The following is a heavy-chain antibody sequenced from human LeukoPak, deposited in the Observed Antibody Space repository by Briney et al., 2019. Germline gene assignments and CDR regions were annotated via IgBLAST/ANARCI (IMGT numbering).Heavy chain of an antibody. J-gene: IGHJ6*02. D-gene: IGHD5-24*01. Sequence: GGSLRLSCAASGFTFSSYWMSWVRQAPGKGLEWVANIKQDGSEKYYVDSVKGRFTISRDNAKNSLYLQMNSLRAEDTAVYNCAGGRDGYNWEFDGMDVWGQGTTVTVSS. CDR2: IKQDGSEK. CDR1: GFTFSSYW. V-gene: IGHV3-7*01. CDR3: AGGRDGYNWEFDGMDV.